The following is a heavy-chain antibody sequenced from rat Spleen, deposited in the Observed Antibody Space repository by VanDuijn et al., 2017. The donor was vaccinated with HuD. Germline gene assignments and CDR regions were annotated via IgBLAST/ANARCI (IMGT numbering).Heavy chain of an antibody. Sequence: EVHLVESGGGLVQPGRSLKLSCAASGFTFSDYNMAWVRQAPKKGLEWVATISYDGSSTYYRDSVKGRFTISRDNAKSTLYLQMDSLRSEDTATYYCAIIMDAWGQGASVTDSS. CDR3: AIIMDA. CDR1: GFTFSDYN. CDR2: ISYDGSST. J-gene: IGHJ4*01. V-gene: IGHV5-7*01.